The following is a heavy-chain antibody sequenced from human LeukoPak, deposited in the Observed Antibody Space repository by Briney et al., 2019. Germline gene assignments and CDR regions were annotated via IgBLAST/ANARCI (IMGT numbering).Heavy chain of an antibody. Sequence: GGSLRLSCAASGFTFSSYAMHWVRQAPGKGLEYVSAISSNGGSTYYANPVKGRFTISRDNSKNTLYLQMGSLRAEDMAVYYCARWASAFDIWGQGTMVTVSS. J-gene: IGHJ3*02. V-gene: IGHV3-64*01. CDR1: GFTFSSYA. CDR2: ISSNGGST. D-gene: IGHD2-2*01. CDR3: ARWASAFDI.